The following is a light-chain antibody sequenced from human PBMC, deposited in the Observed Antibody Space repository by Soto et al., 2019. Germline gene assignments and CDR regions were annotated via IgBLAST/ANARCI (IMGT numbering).Light chain of an antibody. CDR1: QTINTF. CDR2: DAF. Sequence: EVVLTQSPATLSLSPGERATLSCRASQTINTFLAWYQQIPGQAPRLLIYDAFTRATGIPDRFSGSGSGADFTLTISSLEPEDFAVYYCQHRSNWPLTFGPGTKVEIK. J-gene: IGKJ3*01. CDR3: QHRSNWPLT. V-gene: IGKV3-11*01.